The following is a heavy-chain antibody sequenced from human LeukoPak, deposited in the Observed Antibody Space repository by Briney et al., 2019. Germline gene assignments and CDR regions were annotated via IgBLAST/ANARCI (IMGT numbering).Heavy chain of an antibody. Sequence: SETLSLTCTVSGGSISSSSYYWGWIRQPPGKGLEWIGSIYYSGSTYYNPSLKSRVTISVDTSKNQFSLKLSSVTAADTAVYYCARREAWFGESMGYFDYWAREPWSPSPQ. CDR1: GGSISSSSYY. CDR3: ARREAWFGESMGYFDY. J-gene: IGHJ4*02. V-gene: IGHV4-39*07. D-gene: IGHD3-10*01. CDR2: IYYSGST.